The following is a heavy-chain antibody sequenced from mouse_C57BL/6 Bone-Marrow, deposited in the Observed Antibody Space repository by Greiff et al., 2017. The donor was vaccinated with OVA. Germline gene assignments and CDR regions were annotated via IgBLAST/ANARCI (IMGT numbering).Heavy chain of an antibody. CDR2: IYPRSGNT. CDR1: GYTFTSYG. Sequence: VQLQESGAELARPGASVKLSCKASGYTFTSYGISWVMQRTGQGLEWIGEIYPRSGNTYYNEKFKGKATLTADKSASTAYMELRSLTSEDSAVYFCARTIYDGYYYFDYWGQGTTLTVSS. J-gene: IGHJ2*01. D-gene: IGHD2-3*01. CDR3: ARTIYDGYYYFDY. V-gene: IGHV1-81*01.